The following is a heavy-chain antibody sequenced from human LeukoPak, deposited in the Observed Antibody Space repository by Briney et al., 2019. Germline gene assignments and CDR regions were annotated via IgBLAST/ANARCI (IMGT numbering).Heavy chain of an antibody. J-gene: IGHJ4*02. CDR1: GGSISSYY. Sequence: SETLSLTCTVSGGSISSYYWSWIRQPPGKGLEWVGYIYYSGSTNYNPSLKSRVTISVDTSKNQFSLKLSSVTAADTAVYYCARTSVTVTIDYWGQGTLVTVSS. V-gene: IGHV4-59*01. CDR3: ARTSVTVTIDY. D-gene: IGHD4-17*01. CDR2: IYYSGST.